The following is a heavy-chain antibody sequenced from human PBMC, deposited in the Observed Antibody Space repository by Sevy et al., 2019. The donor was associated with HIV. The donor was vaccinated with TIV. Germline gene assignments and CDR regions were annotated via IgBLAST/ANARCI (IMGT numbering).Heavy chain of an antibody. CDR3: AREGDFEDCWFDP. D-gene: IGHD2-21*02. J-gene: IGHJ5*02. CDR2: ISYDGGNK. Sequence: GGSLRLSCAASGFIFSTYSMHWVRQAPGKGLEWVAIISYDGGNKYYADSVKGRFTISRDNSKNTLYLRMNRLRVEDTAVYYCAREGDFEDCWFDPWGQGTLVTVSS. CDR1: GFIFSTYS. V-gene: IGHV3-30*04.